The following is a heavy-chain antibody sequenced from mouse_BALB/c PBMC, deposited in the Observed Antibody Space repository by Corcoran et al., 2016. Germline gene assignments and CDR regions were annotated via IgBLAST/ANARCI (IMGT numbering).Heavy chain of an antibody. CDR2: INTYTGEP. CDR3: ARSDYDFPFAY. V-gene: IGHV9-3-1*01. D-gene: IGHD2-4*01. CDR1: GYTFTNYG. Sequence: QIQLVQSGPELKKPGETVKSSCKASGYTFTNYGMNWVKQAPGKGLKWMGWINTYTGEPTYADDFKGRFAFSLETSASTAYLQINNLKNEDTATYFCARSDYDFPFAYWGQGPLVTVSA. J-gene: IGHJ3*01.